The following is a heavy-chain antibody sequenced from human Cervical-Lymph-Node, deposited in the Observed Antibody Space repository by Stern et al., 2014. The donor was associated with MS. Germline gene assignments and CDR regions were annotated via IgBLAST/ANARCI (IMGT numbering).Heavy chain of an antibody. J-gene: IGHJ4*02. CDR1: GFTFSHYG. V-gene: IGHV3-30*18. CDR2: ISYDGPNQ. Sequence: VQLVESGGGVVQPGTSLRLSCAASGFTFSHYGMHWVRQAPGKGLEWVATISYDGPNQYYAASVKGRFTISRDKSKNTLFLQMNSLRAEDTAVYYCAKDESYDMIDSWGQGTLVIVSS. CDR3: AKDESYDMIDS. D-gene: IGHD3-9*01.